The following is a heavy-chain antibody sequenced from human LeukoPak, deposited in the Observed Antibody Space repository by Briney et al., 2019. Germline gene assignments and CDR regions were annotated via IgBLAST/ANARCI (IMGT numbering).Heavy chain of an antibody. V-gene: IGHV4-34*01. CDR1: GGSFSGYY. D-gene: IGHD3-22*01. J-gene: IGHJ4*02. CDR2: INHSGST. Sequence: SETLSLTCAVYGGSFSGYYWSWIRQPPGKGLEWIGEINHSGSTNYNPSLKSRVTISVDTSKNQFSLKLSSVTAADTAVYYCARGARQDYYDSSGSLFDYWGQGTLVTVSS. CDR3: ARGARQDYYDSSGSLFDY.